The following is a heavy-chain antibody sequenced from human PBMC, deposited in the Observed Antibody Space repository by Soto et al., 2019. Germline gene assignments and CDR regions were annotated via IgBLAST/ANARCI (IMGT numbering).Heavy chain of an antibody. CDR2: IYHSGST. Sequence: QLQLQESGSGLVKPSQTLSLTCAVSGGSISSGGYSWSWIRQPPEKGLEWIGYIYHSGSTYYNPSLKSRVTISVARSKSKFSLKLSSVTAADTAVYYCARANPVYAVVWGQGTLVTVSS. CDR3: ARANPVYAVV. J-gene: IGHJ4*02. CDR1: GGSISSGGYS. V-gene: IGHV4-30-2*01. D-gene: IGHD2-2*01.